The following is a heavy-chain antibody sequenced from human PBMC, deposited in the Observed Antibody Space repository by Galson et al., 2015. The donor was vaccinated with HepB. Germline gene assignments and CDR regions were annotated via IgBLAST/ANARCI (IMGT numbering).Heavy chain of an antibody. D-gene: IGHD2-2*01. V-gene: IGHV3-74*03. CDR2: INTDGSTT. CDR3: VRSARTRTSCLDY. J-gene: IGHJ4*02. CDR1: GFTFTNYW. Sequence: SLRLSCAASGFTFTNYWMHWVRQTPGKGLVWVSFINTDGSTTEYADSVKGRFTVSRDNAKNTLYLQMNSLRGEDTAVYYCVRSARTRTSCLDYWGQGTLVTVSS.